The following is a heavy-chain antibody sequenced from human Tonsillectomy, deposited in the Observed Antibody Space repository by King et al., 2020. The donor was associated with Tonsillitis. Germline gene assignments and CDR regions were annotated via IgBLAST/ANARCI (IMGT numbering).Heavy chain of an antibody. V-gene: IGHV4-61*02. CDR3: ARDRSGSGSYYSPFDY. CDR2: IYTSGST. Sequence: VQLQESGPGLVKPSQTLSLTCTVSGGSISSGGYYWSWIRQPAGKGLEWLGRIYTSGSTNYNPSLKSRVTMSVDTSKNQFSLKLDSVTAADTAVYYCARDRSGSGSYYSPFDYWGQGTRVTVSS. CDR1: GGSISSGGYY. D-gene: IGHD3-10*01. J-gene: IGHJ4*02.